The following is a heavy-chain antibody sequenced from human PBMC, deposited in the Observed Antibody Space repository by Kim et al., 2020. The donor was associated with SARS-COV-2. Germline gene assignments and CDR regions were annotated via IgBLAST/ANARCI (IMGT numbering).Heavy chain of an antibody. CDR3: ARDRLRLSMIVVVIRDAFDI. V-gene: IGHV4-34*01. D-gene: IGHD3-22*01. Sequence: RVTISVDTSKNQFSLKLSSVTAADTAVYYCARDRLRLSMIVVVIRDAFDIWGQGTMVTVSS. J-gene: IGHJ3*02.